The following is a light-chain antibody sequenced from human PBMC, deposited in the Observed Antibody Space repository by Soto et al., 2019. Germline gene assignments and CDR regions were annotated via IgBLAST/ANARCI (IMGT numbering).Light chain of an antibody. CDR2: EGT. J-gene: IGLJ1*01. Sequence: QSVLTQPASVSGSPGQSITISCTGTSSTVGGFNAVSWYQQHPGKAPKVIIYEGTKRPSGVSNRFSGSNSGSTASLTISGLQAEDEADYYCCSYVGATTYVFGTGTKVTVL. CDR1: SSTVGGFNA. CDR3: CSYVGATTYV. V-gene: IGLV2-23*01.